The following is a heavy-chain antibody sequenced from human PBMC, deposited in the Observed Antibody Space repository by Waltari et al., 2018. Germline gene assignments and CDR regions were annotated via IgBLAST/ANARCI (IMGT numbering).Heavy chain of an antibody. CDR3: ARDSAGGFDP. V-gene: IGHV3-30-3*01. Sequence: QVQLVESGGGVVQPGRSLRLSCAASGFTFSSYAMHWVRQAPGKGLEWVAVISYDGSNKYYADSVKGRFTISRDNSKNTLYLQMNSLRAEDTAVYYCARDSAGGFDPWGRGTLVTVSS. CDR2: ISYDGSNK. CDR1: GFTFSSYA. D-gene: IGHD3-10*01. J-gene: IGHJ5*02.